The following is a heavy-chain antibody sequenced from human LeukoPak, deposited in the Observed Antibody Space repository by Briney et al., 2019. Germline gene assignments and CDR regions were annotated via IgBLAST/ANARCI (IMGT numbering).Heavy chain of an antibody. CDR3: ARDYCSSTSCYPYYFDY. V-gene: IGHV4-4*07. J-gene: IGHJ4*02. Sequence: VKPSETLSLTCTVSGSSISSYYWSWIRQPAGKGLEWIGRIYTSGSTNYNPSLKSRVTMSVDTSKNQFSLKLSSVTAADTAVYYCARDYCSSTSCYPYYFDYWGQGTLVTVSS. D-gene: IGHD2-2*01. CDR2: IYTSGST. CDR1: GSSISSYY.